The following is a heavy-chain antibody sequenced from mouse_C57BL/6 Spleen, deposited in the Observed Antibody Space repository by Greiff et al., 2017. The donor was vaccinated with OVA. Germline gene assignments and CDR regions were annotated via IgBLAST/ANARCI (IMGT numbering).Heavy chain of an antibody. Sequence: QVQLQQSGAELVKPGASVKISCKASGYAFSSYWMNWVKQRPGKGLEWIGQIYPGDGDTNYNGKFKGKATLTADKSSSTAYMQLSSLTSEDSAVYFCARDYYSNYVLKAMDYWGQGTSVTVSS. CDR1: GYAFSSYW. D-gene: IGHD2-5*01. CDR3: ARDYYSNYVLKAMDY. J-gene: IGHJ4*01. V-gene: IGHV1-80*01. CDR2: IYPGDGDT.